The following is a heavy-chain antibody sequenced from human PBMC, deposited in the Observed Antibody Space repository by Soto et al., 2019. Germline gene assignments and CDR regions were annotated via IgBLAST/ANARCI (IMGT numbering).Heavy chain of an antibody. D-gene: IGHD6-6*01. CDR2: ILPLYGAA. Sequence: SGKVSCKASGDTFSNQGTSWVRQAPGQGLEWMGGILPLYGAANYAQSFQGRVTITADKSTTTVYMDLSSLTSEDTAVYFCARYITSSPDYYYGLDVWGQGTTVTVSS. CDR1: GDTFSNQG. J-gene: IGHJ6*02. CDR3: ARYITSSPDYYYGLDV. V-gene: IGHV1-69*06.